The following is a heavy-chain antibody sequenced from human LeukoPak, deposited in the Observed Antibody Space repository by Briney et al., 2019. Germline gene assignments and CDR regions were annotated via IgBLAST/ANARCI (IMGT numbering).Heavy chain of an antibody. CDR1: GFTFSSYW. CDR2: ISGSGGST. D-gene: IGHD3-10*01. V-gene: IGHV3-23*01. CDR3: AKVGAPYGSGSYYKVPFYYYYGMDV. J-gene: IGHJ6*02. Sequence: PGGSLRLSCAASGFTFSSYWMSWVRQAPGKGLEWVSAISGSGGSTYYADSVKGRFTISRDNSKNTLYLQMNSLRAEDTAVYYCAKVGAPYGSGSYYKVPFYYYYGMDVWGQGTTVTVSS.